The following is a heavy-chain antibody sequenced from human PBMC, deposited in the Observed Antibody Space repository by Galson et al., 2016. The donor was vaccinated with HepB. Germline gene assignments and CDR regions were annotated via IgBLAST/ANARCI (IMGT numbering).Heavy chain of an antibody. J-gene: IGHJ5*02. CDR3: ARDSRSHGMAAADP. CDR2: IYYSGST. D-gene: IGHD6-13*01. V-gene: IGHV4-31*03. CDR1: GGSISSGAYY. Sequence: TLSLTCTVSGGSISSGAYYWSWIRQRPGKGLEWIGYIYYSGSTYYNPSLKSRVTISIDTSKNQFSLKLSSVTAADTAVYYCARDSRSHGMAAADPWGQGTRVTVSS.